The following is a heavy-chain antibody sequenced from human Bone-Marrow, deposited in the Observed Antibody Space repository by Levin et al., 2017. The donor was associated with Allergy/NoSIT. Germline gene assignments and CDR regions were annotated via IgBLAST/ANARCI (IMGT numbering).Heavy chain of an antibody. CDR2: ISYSGKP. J-gene: IGHJ4*02. CDR1: GGSISPYY. Sequence: PSETLSLTCTVSGGSISPYYWSWIRQPPGKGLEWIGHISYSGKPNYNPSLQSRVTVSVETFKTQFSLRLSSVTAADTAVYYCARVFGSYFDHWGQGTLVTVSS. CDR3: ARVFGSYFDH. V-gene: IGHV4-59*01. D-gene: IGHD3-3*01.